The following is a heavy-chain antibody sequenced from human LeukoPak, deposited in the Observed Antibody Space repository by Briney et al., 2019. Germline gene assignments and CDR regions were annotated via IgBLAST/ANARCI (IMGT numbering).Heavy chain of an antibody. Sequence: GGSLRLSCGASGFTFSSYAMSWVRQAPGKGLEWVSAISGSGGSTYYADCVKGRFTISRDNSKNTLYLHMNSLRAEDTAVYYCAKVAANGSGRGPMDVWGQGTTVTVSS. V-gene: IGHV3-23*01. J-gene: IGHJ6*02. D-gene: IGHD3-10*01. CDR1: GFTFSSYA. CDR3: AKVAANGSGRGPMDV. CDR2: ISGSGGST.